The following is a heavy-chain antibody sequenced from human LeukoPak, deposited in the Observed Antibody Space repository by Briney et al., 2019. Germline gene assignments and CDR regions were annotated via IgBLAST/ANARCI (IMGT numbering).Heavy chain of an antibody. CDR2: IYTSGST. D-gene: IGHD1-1*01. CDR1: GGSISSYY. V-gene: IGHV4-4*07. Sequence: PSETLSLTCTVSGGSISSYYWSWIRQPAGKGLEWIGRIYTSGSTNYNPSLKSRVTISVDTSKNQFSLKLSSVTAADTAVYYCAREVVRYTHTTDGYYYYMDVWGKGTTVTVSS. J-gene: IGHJ6*03. CDR3: AREVVRYTHTTDGYYYYMDV.